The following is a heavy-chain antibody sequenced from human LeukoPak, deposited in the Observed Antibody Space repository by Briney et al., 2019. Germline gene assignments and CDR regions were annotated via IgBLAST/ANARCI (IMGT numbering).Heavy chain of an antibody. CDR2: INHSGST. J-gene: IGHJ4*02. CDR1: GGSFSGYY. CDR3: ARVGVHDTAMPIYYFDY. D-gene: IGHD5-18*01. V-gene: IGHV4-34*01. Sequence: SETLSLTCAVYGGSFSGYYWSWIRQPPGKGLEWIGEINHSGSTNYNPSLKSRVTISVDTSKNQFSLKLSSVTAADTAVYYCARVGVHDTAMPIYYFDYWGQGTLVTVSS.